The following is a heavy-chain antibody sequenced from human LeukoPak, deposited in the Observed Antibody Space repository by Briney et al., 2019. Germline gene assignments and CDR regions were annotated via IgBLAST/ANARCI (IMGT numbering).Heavy chain of an antibody. V-gene: IGHV1-2*02. J-gene: IGHJ3*02. Sequence: GASVKVSCKASGYTFTGYYMHWVRQAPGQGLEWMGWINPNSGGTNYAQKFQGRVTMTRDTSISTAYMELSRLRSDDTAVYYCARLGSEEPSWGRFWSGYPDAFDIWGQGTMVTVSS. D-gene: IGHD3-3*01. CDR1: GYTFTGYY. CDR2: INPNSGGT. CDR3: ARLGSEEPSWGRFWSGYPDAFDI.